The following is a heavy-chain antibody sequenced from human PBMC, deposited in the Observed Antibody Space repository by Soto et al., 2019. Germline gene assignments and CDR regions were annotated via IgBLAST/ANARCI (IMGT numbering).Heavy chain of an antibody. CDR3: ARAITGTTGGLGY. Sequence: ASVKVSCKASGYTFTGYCMHWVRQAPGQGREWMGWINPNSGGTNYAQKFQGWVTMTRGTSISTAYLELSRLRSDDTAVSYCARAITGTTGGLGYWGQGTLVTVSS. J-gene: IGHJ4*02. V-gene: IGHV1-2*04. D-gene: IGHD1-7*01. CDR1: GYTFTGYC. CDR2: INPNSGGT.